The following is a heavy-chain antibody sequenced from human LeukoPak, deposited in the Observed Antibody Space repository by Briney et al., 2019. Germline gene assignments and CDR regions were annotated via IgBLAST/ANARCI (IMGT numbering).Heavy chain of an antibody. J-gene: IGHJ4*02. Sequence: GGSLRLSCAASGFTFSSSAMSWVRQAPGKGLEWVSAISGSGGSTYYADSVKGRFTISRDNSKNTLYLQMNSLRAEDTAVYYCAKDRTRYYYDSSGYYYVGLLWGQGTLVTVSS. CDR2: ISGSGGST. CDR1: GFTFSSSA. CDR3: AKDRTRYYYDSSGYYYVGLL. D-gene: IGHD3-22*01. V-gene: IGHV3-23*01.